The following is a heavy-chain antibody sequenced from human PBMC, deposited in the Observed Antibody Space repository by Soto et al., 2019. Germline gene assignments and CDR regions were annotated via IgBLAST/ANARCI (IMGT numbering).Heavy chain of an antibody. Sequence: GGSLRLSCAASGFTFSSYAMHWVRQAPGKGLEWVAVISYDGSNKYYADSVKGRFTISRDNSKNTLYLQMNSLRAEDTAVYYCASSGRWLLLGYSDYWGQGTLVTVSS. V-gene: IGHV3-30-3*01. CDR2: ISYDGSNK. J-gene: IGHJ4*02. CDR3: ASSGRWLLLGYSDY. CDR1: GFTFSSYA. D-gene: IGHD3-22*01.